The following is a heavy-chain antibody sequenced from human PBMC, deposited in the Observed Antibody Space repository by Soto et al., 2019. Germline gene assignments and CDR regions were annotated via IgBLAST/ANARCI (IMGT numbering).Heavy chain of an antibody. J-gene: IGHJ4*02. D-gene: IGHD2-15*01. CDR3: ASPVVAAIDY. CDR2: ISSSSSTI. CDR1: GFTFSSYS. Sequence: GGSLRLSCAASGFTFSSYSMNWVRQAPGKGLEWVSYISSSSSTIYYADSVKGRFTISRDNAKNSLYLQMNSLRAEDTAVYYCASPVVAAIDYWGQGTRVTVSS. V-gene: IGHV3-48*01.